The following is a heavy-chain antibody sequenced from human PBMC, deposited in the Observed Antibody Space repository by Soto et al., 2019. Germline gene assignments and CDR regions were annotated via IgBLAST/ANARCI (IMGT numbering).Heavy chain of an antibody. CDR1: GYTFTSYG. D-gene: IGHD3-3*01. CDR3: ARATIDFWSARQDC. Sequence: QVQLVQSGAEVKKPGASVKVSCKASGYTFTSYGISWVRQAPGQGLEWMGWISAYNGNTNYAQKLQGRVTMTTDTYTSPADMELTSLRSDDTAVYYCARATIDFWSARQDCWGQGTLVTVSS. J-gene: IGHJ4*02. CDR2: ISAYNGNT. V-gene: IGHV1-18*01.